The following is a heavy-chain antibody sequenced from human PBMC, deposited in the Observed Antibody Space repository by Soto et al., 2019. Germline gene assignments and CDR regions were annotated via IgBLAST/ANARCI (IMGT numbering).Heavy chain of an antibody. V-gene: IGHV3-30*02. D-gene: IGHD1-26*01. CDR1: GFTFSSYA. CDR2: LGYDGGGR. Sequence: PGGSLRLSCAASGFTFSSYAMSWVRQAPGKGLEWVAVLGYDGGGRYYGDSVKGRFTISRDNSKNTLYLQMNSLRAEDTAVYYCATPARIVGATRFDYWGQGTLVTVSS. J-gene: IGHJ4*02. CDR3: ATPARIVGATRFDY.